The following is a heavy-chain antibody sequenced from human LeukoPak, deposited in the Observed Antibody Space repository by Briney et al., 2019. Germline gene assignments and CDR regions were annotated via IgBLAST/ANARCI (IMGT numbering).Heavy chain of an antibody. CDR2: IYNSGST. CDR3: ARHRTIYYDNSGYWV. D-gene: IGHD3-22*01. Sequence: PSETLSLTCTVSGYSISNGYYWGWIRQPPGKGLEWIGSIYNSGSTYYNPPLKSRVTISVDTSKNQFSLKLSSVTAADTAVYYCARHRTIYYDNSGYWVWGQGTLVTVSS. V-gene: IGHV4-38-2*02. CDR1: GYSISNGYY. J-gene: IGHJ4*02.